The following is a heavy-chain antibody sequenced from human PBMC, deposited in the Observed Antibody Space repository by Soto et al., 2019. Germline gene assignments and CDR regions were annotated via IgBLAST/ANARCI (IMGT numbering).Heavy chain of an antibody. D-gene: IGHD5-18*01. CDR3: ARGQAQLWPFDY. CDR1: GLTVSSNY. Sequence: GGSLRLSCEFSGLTVSSNYMSWVRQAPGKGLEWVSVIYSGGSTYYADSVKGRFTISRDNSKNTLFLQMNSLRAEDTAVYYCARGQAQLWPFDYWGQGTLVTVSS. V-gene: IGHV3-66*01. CDR2: IYSGGST. J-gene: IGHJ4*02.